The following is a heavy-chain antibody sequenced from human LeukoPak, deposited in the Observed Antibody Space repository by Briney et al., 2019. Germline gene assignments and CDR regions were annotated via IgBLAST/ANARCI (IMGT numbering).Heavy chain of an antibody. CDR1: GGSIFSYY. V-gene: IGHV4-4*07. D-gene: IGHD7-27*01. J-gene: IGHJ2*01. Sequence: SETLSLTCTVSGGSIFSYYWNWIRQPAGKGLEWIGHIYTSGSTNYNPSLKSRVTMSADTSKNQFSLKLSSVTAADTAVYYCARWGSHSYWYFDLWGRGTLVTVSS. CDR2: IYTSGST. CDR3: ARWGSHSYWYFDL.